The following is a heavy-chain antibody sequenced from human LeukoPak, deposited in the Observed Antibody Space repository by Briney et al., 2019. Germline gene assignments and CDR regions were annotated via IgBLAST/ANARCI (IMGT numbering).Heavy chain of an antibody. J-gene: IGHJ4*02. CDR2: ITSSGGNT. V-gene: IGHV3-23*01. CDR1: RFTFSSYA. D-gene: IGHD2-2*01. Sequence: PGGSLRLSCTASRFTFSSYAMSWVRQAPGKGLEWVSAITSSGGNTYYAGSVKGRFAISRDNSKDTLYLQMNSLRAEDAVVYYCARLMPPVDCSRTSCFGFDYWGQGTLVTVSS. CDR3: ARLMPPVDCSRTSCFGFDY.